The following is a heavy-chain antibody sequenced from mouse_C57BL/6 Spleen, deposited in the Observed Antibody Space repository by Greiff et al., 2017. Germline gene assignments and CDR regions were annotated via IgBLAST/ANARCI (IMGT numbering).Heavy chain of an antibody. CDR1: GYSITSGYY. V-gene: IGHV3-6*01. Sequence: EVKLEESGPGLVKPSQSLSLTCSVTGYSITSGYYWNWIRQFPGNKLEWMGYISYDGSNNYNPSLKNRISITRDTSKNQFFLKLKSVTTEDTATYYCARDYYGSRGVDYWGQGTTLTVSS. J-gene: IGHJ2*01. CDR3: ARDYYGSRGVDY. D-gene: IGHD1-1*01. CDR2: ISYDGSN.